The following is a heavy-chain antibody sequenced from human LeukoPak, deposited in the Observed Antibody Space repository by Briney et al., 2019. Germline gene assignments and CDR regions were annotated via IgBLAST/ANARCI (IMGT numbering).Heavy chain of an antibody. CDR2: ISYDGSNK. D-gene: IGHD3-22*01. CDR3: AREALDYYDSSGYPNWFDP. CDR1: GFTFSSYA. Sequence: TGGSLRLSCAASGFTFSSYAMHWVRQAPGKGLEWVAVISYDGSNKYYADSVKGRFTISRDNSKNTLYLQMNSLRAEDTAVYYCAREALDYYDSSGYPNWFDPWGQGTLVTVSS. V-gene: IGHV3-30*04. J-gene: IGHJ5*02.